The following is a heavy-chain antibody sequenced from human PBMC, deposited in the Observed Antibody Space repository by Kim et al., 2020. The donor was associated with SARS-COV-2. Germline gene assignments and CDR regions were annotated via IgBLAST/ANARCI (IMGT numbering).Heavy chain of an antibody. J-gene: IGHJ4*02. CDR3: ARGSTVVTPGGQY. CDR1: GGSFSGYY. D-gene: IGHD4-17*01. Sequence: SETLSLTCAVYGGSFSGYYWSWIRQPPGKGLEWIGEINHSGSTNYNPSLKSRVTISVDTSKNQFSLKLSSVTAADTAVYYCARGSTVVTPGGQYWGQGTLVTVSS. CDR2: INHSGST. V-gene: IGHV4-34*01.